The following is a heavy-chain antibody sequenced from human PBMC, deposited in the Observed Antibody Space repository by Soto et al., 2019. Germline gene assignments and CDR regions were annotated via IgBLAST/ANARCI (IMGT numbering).Heavy chain of an antibody. CDR3: ARGGGRVWFGELSTAFDI. CDR1: GFTFSRYA. Sequence: GGSLRLSCKASGFTFSRYAMSWVRRGPGRGLEWISVISDSSSNTSYADSVKGRSTISRDNAKNSLYLQMNSLRAEDTAVYYCARGGGRVWFGELSTAFDIWGQGTMVTVSS. J-gene: IGHJ3*02. CDR2: ISDSSSNT. D-gene: IGHD3-10*01. V-gene: IGHV3-23*01.